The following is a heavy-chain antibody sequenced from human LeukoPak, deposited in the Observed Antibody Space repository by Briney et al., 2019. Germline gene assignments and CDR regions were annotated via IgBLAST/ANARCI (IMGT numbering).Heavy chain of an antibody. J-gene: IGHJ3*02. CDR3: ARSAAGSAFDI. CDR1: GFTFSNYW. D-gene: IGHD6-13*01. V-gene: IGHV3-74*01. CDR2: INTDGSIT. Sequence: GGSLRLSCAASGFTFSNYWMHWVRQAPGKGLVWVSRINTDGSITNYAGSVKGRFTISRDNAKNTLYLQMNSLRAEDTAVYYCARSAAGSAFDIWGQGTMVTVSS.